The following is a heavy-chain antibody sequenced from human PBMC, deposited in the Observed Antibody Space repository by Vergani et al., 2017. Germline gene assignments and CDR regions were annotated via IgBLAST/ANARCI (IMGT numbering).Heavy chain of an antibody. CDR2: ISSSGSTI. CDR1: GFTFSDYY. D-gene: IGHD3-22*01. CDR3: ARERMKSSSGYYKEASYYYYMDV. Sequence: VQLVESGGGLVQPGGSLRLSCAASGFTFSDYYMSWIRQAPGKGLEWVSYISSSGSTIYYADSVKGRFPISRDNAKNSLYLQMNSLRAEDTALYYCARERMKSSSGYYKEASYYYYMDVWGKGTTVTVSS. V-gene: IGHV3-11*01. J-gene: IGHJ6*03.